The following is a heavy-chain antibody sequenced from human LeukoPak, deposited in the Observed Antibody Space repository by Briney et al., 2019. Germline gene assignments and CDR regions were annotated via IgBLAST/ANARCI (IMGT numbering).Heavy chain of an antibody. CDR3: ARDGTDY. J-gene: IGHJ4*02. CDR2: ISGSGDNA. D-gene: IGHD1-26*01. CDR1: DLPFKSYP. Sequence: GGSLRLSCVASDLPFKSYPMIGARRAPGRGLEWVSTISGSGDNAYYADSVKGRFTISRDNSKSTVYLQMNSLRVDDTAMYYCARDGTDYWGQGTLATVSS. V-gene: IGHV3-23*01.